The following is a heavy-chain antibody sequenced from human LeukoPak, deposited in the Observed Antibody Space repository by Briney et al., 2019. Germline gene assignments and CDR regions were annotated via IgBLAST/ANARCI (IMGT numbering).Heavy chain of an antibody. V-gene: IGHV3-9*01. CDR1: GFTFHDYA. CDR2: ISWNSGII. D-gene: IGHD3-22*01. J-gene: IGHJ4*02. CDR3: AKGSHYDTYGYPFDY. Sequence: GRSLRLSCAASGFTFHDYAIHWVRQAPGKGLEWVSGISWNSGIIGYADSVKGRFTISRDNAKNSLYLQMISLRAEDTALYYCAKGSHYDTYGYPFDYWGQGTLVTVSS.